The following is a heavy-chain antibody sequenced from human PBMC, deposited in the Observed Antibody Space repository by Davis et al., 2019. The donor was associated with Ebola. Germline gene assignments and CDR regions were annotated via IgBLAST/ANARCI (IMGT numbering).Heavy chain of an antibody. CDR3: ARVDTAMGIDY. CDR1: GYSISSGYY. D-gene: IGHD5-18*01. CDR2: ISSSGSTI. V-gene: IGHV3-11*01. Sequence: LSLTCTVSGYSISSGYYWGWIRQPPGMGLEWVSYISSSGSTIYYADSVKGRFTISRDNAKNSLYLQMNSLRAEDTAVYYCARVDTAMGIDYWGQGTLVTVSS. J-gene: IGHJ4*02.